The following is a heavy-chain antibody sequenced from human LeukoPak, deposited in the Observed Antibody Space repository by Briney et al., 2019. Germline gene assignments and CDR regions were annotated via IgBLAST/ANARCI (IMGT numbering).Heavy chain of an antibody. J-gene: IGHJ4*02. CDR3: GRSLRLPALSPGYFDF. CDR1: GDSISNTAYD. V-gene: IGHV4-39*01. D-gene: IGHD2/OR15-2a*01. Sequence: PSETLSLTCTVSGDSISNTAYDSGWIRQPPGKGLEWLGSLCYSGHSYSNPSLRGRVSMSFTSRNKFSLSLVSVTATDTALYYCGRSLRLPALSPGYFDFWGQGVLVTVSS. CDR2: LCYSGHS.